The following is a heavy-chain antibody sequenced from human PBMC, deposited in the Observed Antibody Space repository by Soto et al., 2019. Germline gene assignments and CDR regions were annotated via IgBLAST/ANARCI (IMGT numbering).Heavy chain of an antibody. V-gene: IGHV4-59*01. CDR1: GGSISSYY. Sequence: SETLSLTCTVSGGSISSYYWSWIRQPPGKGLEWIGYIYYSGSTNYNPSLKSRVTISVDTSKNQFSLKLSSVTAADTAVYYCARETGDFWSGYPSGHWFDPWGQGTLVTVSS. CDR2: IYYSGST. D-gene: IGHD3-3*01. CDR3: ARETGDFWSGYPSGHWFDP. J-gene: IGHJ5*02.